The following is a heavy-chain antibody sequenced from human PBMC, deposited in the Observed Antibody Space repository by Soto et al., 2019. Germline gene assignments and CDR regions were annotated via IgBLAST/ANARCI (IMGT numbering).Heavy chain of an antibody. D-gene: IGHD2-15*01. J-gene: IGHJ4*02. Sequence: PGGSLRLSCAASGFTFSYYAMNWVRQAPGKGLEWVSTISGSGGFTYYADSVKGRFTISRDNSNNTLYLQMNSLRAEDTAVYYCAKRRRYCSGGSWYSIDYWGQGTLVTVSS. CDR1: GFTFSYYA. CDR3: AKRRRYCSGGSWYSIDY. CDR2: ISGSGGFT. V-gene: IGHV3-23*01.